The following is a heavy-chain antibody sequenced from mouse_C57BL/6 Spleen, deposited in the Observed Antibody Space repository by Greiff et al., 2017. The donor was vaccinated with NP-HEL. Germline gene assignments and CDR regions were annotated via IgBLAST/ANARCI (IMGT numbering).Heavy chain of an antibody. CDR2: IDPSDSYT. CDR3: ARGGYYDDYYAMDY. Sequence: QVQLQQPGAELVKPGASVKLSCKASGYTFTSYWMQWVRQRPGQGLEWIGEIDPSDSYTNYNQKFKGKATLTVDTSSSTAYMQLSSLTSEDSAVYYCARGGYYDDYYAMDYWGQGTSVTVSS. V-gene: IGHV1-50*01. CDR1: GYTFTSYW. D-gene: IGHD2-4*01. J-gene: IGHJ4*01.